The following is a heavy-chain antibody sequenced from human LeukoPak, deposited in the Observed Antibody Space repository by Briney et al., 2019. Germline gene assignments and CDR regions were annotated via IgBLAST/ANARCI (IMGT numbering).Heavy chain of an antibody. D-gene: IGHD6-6*01. V-gene: IGHV3-23*01. CDR1: GFSFSGYA. CDR2: ISVTGSNI. J-gene: IGHJ4*02. CDR3: ARDRTRSVGSGLGRALMLVY. Sequence: GGSLRLSCTVSGFSFSGYAFTWVRQAPGKGLEFVSRISVTGSNIYYADSVRGRFTITRDNSKNTLDLQMNSLRSEDTAVYFCARDRTRSVGSGLGRALMLVYWGQGTLVTVSS.